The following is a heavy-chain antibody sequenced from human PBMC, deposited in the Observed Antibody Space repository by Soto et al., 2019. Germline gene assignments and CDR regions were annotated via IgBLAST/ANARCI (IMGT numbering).Heavy chain of an antibody. D-gene: IGHD2-2*01. J-gene: IGHJ6*03. Sequence: ASVKVSCKASGYTFTSYGISWVRQAPGQGPEWMGWISAYNGNTNYAQKLQGRVTMTTDTSTSTAYMELRSLRSDDTAVYYCARGGWGYCSSTSCYSSDYYYYYYMDVWGKGTTVTVSS. CDR2: ISAYNGNT. V-gene: IGHV1-18*01. CDR3: ARGGWGYCSSTSCYSSDYYYYYYMDV. CDR1: GYTFTSYG.